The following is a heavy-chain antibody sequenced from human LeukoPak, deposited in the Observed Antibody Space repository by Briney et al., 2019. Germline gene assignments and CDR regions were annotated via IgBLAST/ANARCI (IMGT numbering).Heavy chain of an antibody. D-gene: IGHD2-15*01. CDR2: IYHSGST. V-gene: IGHV4-4*02. Sequence: PSETLSLTCAVSGGSISSSNWWSWVRQPPGKGLGWIGEIYHSGSTNYNPSLKSRVTISVDKSKNQFSLKLSSVTAADTAVYYCARGRANCSGGSCYSVGHYYYYGMDVWGQGTTVTVSS. J-gene: IGHJ6*02. CDR1: GGSISSSNW. CDR3: ARGRANCSGGSCYSVGHYYYYGMDV.